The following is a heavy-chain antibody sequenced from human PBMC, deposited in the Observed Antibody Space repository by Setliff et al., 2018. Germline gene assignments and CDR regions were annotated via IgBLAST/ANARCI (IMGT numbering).Heavy chain of an antibody. J-gene: IGHJ6*03. Sequence: PSETLSLTCTVSGGSISSSSYYWGWIRQPPGKGLEWIGSIYYSGSTYYNPSLKSRVTISVDTSKNQFSLKLSSVTAADTAVYYCARHVALSGFWSGYHYYYYYYYMDVWGKGTTVTVSS. CDR1: GGSISSSSYY. CDR3: ARHVALSGFWSGYHYYYYYYYMDV. D-gene: IGHD3-3*01. V-gene: IGHV4-39*01. CDR2: IYYSGST.